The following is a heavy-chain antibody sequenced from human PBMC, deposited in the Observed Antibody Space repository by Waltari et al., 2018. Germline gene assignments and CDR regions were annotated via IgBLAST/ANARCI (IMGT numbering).Heavy chain of an antibody. CDR3: ARAVILKGSFGYYYYYVDV. CDR1: GGSISSYY. J-gene: IGHJ6*03. Sequence: QVQLQESGPGLVKPSETLSLTCTVSGGSISSYYWSWIRQPAGTGLEWIGRIYTSGSTNYNPSLKSRVTMSVDTSKNQFSLKLSSVTAADTAVYYCARAVILKGSFGYYYYYVDVWGKGTTVTVSS. D-gene: IGHD3-16*01. CDR2: IYTSGST. V-gene: IGHV4-4*07.